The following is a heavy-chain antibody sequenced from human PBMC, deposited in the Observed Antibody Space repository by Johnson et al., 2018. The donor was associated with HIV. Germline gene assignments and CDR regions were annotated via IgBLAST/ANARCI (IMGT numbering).Heavy chain of an antibody. D-gene: IGHD5-18*01. CDR2: IFSVGNT. Sequence: QVQLVESGGGVVQPGGSLRLSCAASGFTFRSYGLNWVRQAPGKGLEWVSLIFSVGNTYYADSVKGRFTISRDNSNNMVYLQMDSLRPEDTAVYYCARDGRDLVTRGAFDIWGQGTVVTVSS. V-gene: IGHV3-NL1*01. J-gene: IGHJ3*02. CDR1: GFTFRSYG. CDR3: ARDGRDLVTRGAFDI.